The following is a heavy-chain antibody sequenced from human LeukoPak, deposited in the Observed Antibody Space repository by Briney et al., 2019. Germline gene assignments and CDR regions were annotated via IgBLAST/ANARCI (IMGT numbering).Heavy chain of an antibody. CDR2: INPKSGDT. Sequence: ASVKVSCKASGYIFTDYFLHWVRQAPGRGLEWMAWINPKSGDTKYTQNLQGRVTVTRDTSISTLSMELSRLISDDTAVYYCARVRDVTGLLYWGQGTLVTVSS. D-gene: IGHD1-14*01. CDR3: ARVRDVTGLLY. J-gene: IGHJ4*02. V-gene: IGHV1-2*02. CDR1: GYIFTDYF.